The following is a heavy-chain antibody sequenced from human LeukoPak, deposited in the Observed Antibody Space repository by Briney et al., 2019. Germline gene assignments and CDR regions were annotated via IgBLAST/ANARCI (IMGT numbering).Heavy chain of an antibody. CDR1: GYTFTSYG. V-gene: IGHV1-69*05. D-gene: IGHD3-10*01. CDR2: IIPIFGTA. CDR3: ARGRVRGVIWYYYYYMDV. J-gene: IGHJ6*03. Sequence: ASVKVSCKASGYTFTSYGISWVRQAPGQGLEWMGGIIPIFGTANYAQKFQGRVTITTDESTSTAYMELSSLRSEDTAVYYCARGRVRGVIWYYYYYMDVWGKGTTVTVSS.